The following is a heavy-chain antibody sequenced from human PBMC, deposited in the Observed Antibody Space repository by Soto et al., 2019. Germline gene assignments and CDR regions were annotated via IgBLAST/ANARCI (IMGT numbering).Heavy chain of an antibody. CDR3: ARDFVRHIVVVTAPDYYYYGMDV. V-gene: IGHV1-69*13. CDR1: GGTFSSYA. J-gene: IGHJ6*02. CDR2: IIPIFGTA. D-gene: IGHD2-21*02. Sequence: ASVKVSCKASGGTFSSYAISWVRQAPGQGLEWMGGIIPIFGTANYAQKFQGRVTITADESTSTAYMELSSLRSEDTAVYYCARDFVRHIVVVTAPDYYYYGMDVWGQGTTVTVSS.